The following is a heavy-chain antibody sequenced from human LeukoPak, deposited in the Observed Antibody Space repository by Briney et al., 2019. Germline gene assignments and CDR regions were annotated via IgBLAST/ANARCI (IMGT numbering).Heavy chain of an antibody. CDR3: ARGRRFLEWLNNWFDP. Sequence: SETLSLTCTVSGGSISSYYWSWIRQPPGKGLEWIGEINHSGSTNYNPSLKSRVTISVDTSKNQFSLKLSSVTAADTAVYYCARGRRFLEWLNNWFDPWGQGTLVTVSS. CDR1: GGSISSYY. J-gene: IGHJ5*02. CDR2: INHSGST. D-gene: IGHD3-3*01. V-gene: IGHV4-34*01.